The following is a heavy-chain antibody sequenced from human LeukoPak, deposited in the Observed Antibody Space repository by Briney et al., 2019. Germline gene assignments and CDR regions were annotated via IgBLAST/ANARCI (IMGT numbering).Heavy chain of an antibody. J-gene: IGHJ6*03. V-gene: IGHV4-59*08. CDR3: ARSGPYYYYYYMDV. CDR2: IYYSGST. Sequence: PSETLSLTCTVSGGSISSYYWSWIRQPPGKGLEWTGYIYYSGSTNYNPSLKSRVTLSVDTSKNQFSLKLSSVTAADTAVYYCARSGPYYYYYYMDVWGKGTTVTISS. CDR1: GGSISSYY. D-gene: IGHD2-8*02.